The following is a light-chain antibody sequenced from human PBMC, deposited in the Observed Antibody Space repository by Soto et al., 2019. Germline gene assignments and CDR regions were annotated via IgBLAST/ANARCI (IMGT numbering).Light chain of an antibody. CDR2: GAS. Sequence: EIVLTQSPGTLSLSPGERATLSCRASQSVSSTYLAWYQQKPGQAPRLLIYGASSRATGIPDRFSGSGSGTDFPLTISRLEPEDLAVYYCQQYGSSRTFGQGTKVEIK. CDR1: QSVSSTY. V-gene: IGKV3-20*01. J-gene: IGKJ1*01. CDR3: QQYGSSRT.